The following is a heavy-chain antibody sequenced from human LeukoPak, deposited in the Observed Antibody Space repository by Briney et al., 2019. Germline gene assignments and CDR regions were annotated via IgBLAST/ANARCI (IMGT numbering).Heavy chain of an antibody. J-gene: IGHJ3*02. CDR3: ARLNDYGDFANAFDI. D-gene: IGHD4-17*01. CDR2: IYHSGST. V-gene: IGHV4-4*02. Sequence: PSETLSLTCAVSGGSISSSNWWSWVRQPPGKGLEWIGEIYHSGSTNYNPSLKSRVTISVDKSKNQFSLKLSSVTAADTAVYYCARLNDYGDFANAFDIWGQGTMVTVSS. CDR1: GGSISSSNW.